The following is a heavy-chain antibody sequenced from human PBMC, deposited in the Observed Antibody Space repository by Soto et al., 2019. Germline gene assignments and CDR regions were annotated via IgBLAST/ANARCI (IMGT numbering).Heavy chain of an antibody. Sequence: GGSLRLSCTASGFTFGDYAMSWFRQAPGKGLEWVGFIRSKAYSGTAEYAASVKGRFTMSRDDSKNIAYLQMNSLRAEDTAVYYCAKDAGYGDYISNYYGMDVWGQGTTVTASS. D-gene: IGHD4-17*01. CDR2: IRSKAYSGTA. V-gene: IGHV3-49*03. CDR3: AKDAGYGDYISNYYGMDV. J-gene: IGHJ6*02. CDR1: GFTFGDYA.